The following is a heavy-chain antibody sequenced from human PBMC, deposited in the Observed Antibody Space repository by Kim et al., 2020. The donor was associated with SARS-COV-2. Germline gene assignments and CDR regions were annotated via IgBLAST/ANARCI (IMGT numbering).Heavy chain of an antibody. Sequence: GGSLRLSCVVSGFTFSGHYMDWVRQAPGKGLEWVGRSRNQANSYSTEYAASVKGRFTISRDDSKNSLFLQMNSLKTEDTAVYYCARGGSGIYYYQYAMDVWGPGTTVTVSS. J-gene: IGHJ6*02. CDR2: SRNQANSYST. CDR1: GFTFSGHY. CDR3: ARGGSGIYYYQYAMDV. D-gene: IGHD3-10*01. V-gene: IGHV3-72*01.